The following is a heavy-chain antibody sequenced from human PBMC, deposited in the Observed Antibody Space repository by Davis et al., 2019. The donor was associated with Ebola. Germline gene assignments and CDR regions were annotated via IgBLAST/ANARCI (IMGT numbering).Heavy chain of an antibody. J-gene: IGHJ4*02. CDR2: VSHDGTTT. Sequence: PGGSLRLSCAASGFPFSNYAMHWVRQTPDKGLEWVAVVSHDGTTTYYGDSVTGRFTISRDNSENTLYLQMNSLTADDTAVYYCARAVFHEVLDYWGQGTPVTVSS. CDR1: GFPFSNYA. D-gene: IGHD3-3*01. CDR3: ARAVFHEVLDY. V-gene: IGHV3-30*04.